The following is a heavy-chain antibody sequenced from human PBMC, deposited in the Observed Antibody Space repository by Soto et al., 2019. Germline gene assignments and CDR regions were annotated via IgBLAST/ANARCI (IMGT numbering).Heavy chain of an antibody. D-gene: IGHD3-10*01. CDR1: GGSVSSGSYY. J-gene: IGHJ4*02. V-gene: IGHV4-61*01. Sequence: QVQLQESGPGLVKPSETLSLTCTVSGGSVSSGSYYWSWIRQPPGKGLEWIGYIYYSGSTNYNPSLKSRVTISVDTSKNQFSLKLSSVTAADTAVYYCARVGRPLQQSSGSYYNFDYWGQGTLVTVSS. CDR2: IYYSGST. CDR3: ARVGRPLQQSSGSYYNFDY.